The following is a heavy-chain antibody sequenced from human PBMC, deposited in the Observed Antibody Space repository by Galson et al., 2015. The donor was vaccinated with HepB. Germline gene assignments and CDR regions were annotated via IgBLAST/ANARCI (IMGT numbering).Heavy chain of an antibody. Sequence: SVKVSCKASGYTFTSYAMNWVRQAPGQGLEWMGWINTNTGNPTYAQGFTGRFVFSLDTSVSAAYLQISSLKAEDTAVYYCARVWWQQLVQFLDYYYYYMDVWGKGTTVTVSS. CDR2: INTNTGNP. D-gene: IGHD6-13*01. CDR3: ARVWWQQLVQFLDYYYYYMDV. CDR1: GYTFTSYA. V-gene: IGHV7-4-1*02. J-gene: IGHJ6*03.